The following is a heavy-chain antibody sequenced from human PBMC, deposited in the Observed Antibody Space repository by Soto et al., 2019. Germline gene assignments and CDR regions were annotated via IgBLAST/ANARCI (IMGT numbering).Heavy chain of an antibody. J-gene: IGHJ4*02. V-gene: IGHV4-61*01. CDR1: GGSFKSGSYS. CDR2: VYHTGRT. CDR3: ARDFAYFDS. D-gene: IGHD3-3*01. Sequence: SETLSLTCTVSGGSFKSGSYSWSWIRQPPGKGLEWIGYVYHTGRTSYNPSLKSRVSISVDTSKNQFSLNLDSVTAADTAVYFCARDFAYFDSWGQGTLVTVSS.